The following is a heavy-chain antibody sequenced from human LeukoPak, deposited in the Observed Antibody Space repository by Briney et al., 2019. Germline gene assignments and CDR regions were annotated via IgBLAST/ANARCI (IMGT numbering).Heavy chain of an antibody. V-gene: IGHV4-4*07. CDR2: IYTSGST. J-gene: IGHJ6*03. CDR1: GGSISSYY. CDR3: ARGGVDCSSTSCKYYYYYYMDV. Sequence: SETLSLTCTVSGGSISSYYWSWIRQPAGKGLEWIGRIYTSGSTNYNPSLKSRVTMSVDTSKNQFSLKLSSVTAADTAVYYCARGGVDCSSTSCKYYYYYYMDVWGKGTTVTVSS. D-gene: IGHD2-2*01.